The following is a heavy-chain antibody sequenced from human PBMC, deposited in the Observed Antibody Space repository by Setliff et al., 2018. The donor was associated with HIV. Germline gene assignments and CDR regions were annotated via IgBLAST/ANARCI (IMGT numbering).Heavy chain of an antibody. CDR3: ARISVASRYNSDMDV. D-gene: IGHD5-12*01. CDR1: GFTFSTFA. J-gene: IGHJ6*03. CDR2: ISYDGSRT. V-gene: IGHV3-30*15. Sequence: PGGSLRLSCVASGFTFSTFAMHWVRQAPGKGLEWVSVISYDGSRTYYVDSVKGRFTISRDNSKNTLYLQLSSLRPEDTAVYYCARISVASRYNSDMDVWGKGTTVTVSS.